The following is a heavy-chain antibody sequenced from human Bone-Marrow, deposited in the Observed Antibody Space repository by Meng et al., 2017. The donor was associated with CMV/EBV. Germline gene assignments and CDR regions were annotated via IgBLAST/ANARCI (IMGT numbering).Heavy chain of an antibody. V-gene: IGHV1-46*01. D-gene: IGHD3-3*01. J-gene: IGHJ5*02. CDR2: INPSGGST. CDR3: ARERTPYYDFWSGYRWFDP. Sequence: TFTSYYMHWGRQAPGQGREWMGIINPSGGSTSYAQKFQGRVTMTRDTSTSTVYMELSSLRSEDTAVYYCARERTPYYDFWSGYRWFDPWGQGTLVTVSS. CDR1: TFTSYY.